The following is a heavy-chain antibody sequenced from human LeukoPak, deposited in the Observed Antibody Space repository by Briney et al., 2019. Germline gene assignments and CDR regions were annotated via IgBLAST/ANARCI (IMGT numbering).Heavy chain of an antibody. CDR3: ARARSVVLMVYAKRLLFDY. CDR1: GGSFSGYY. CDR2: INHSGST. V-gene: IGHV4-34*01. Sequence: PSETLSLTCAVYGGSFSGYYWSWIRRPPGKGLEWIGEINHSGSTNYNPSLKSRVTISVDTSKNQFSLKLSSVTAADTAVYYCARARSVVLMVYAKRLLFDYWGQGTLVTVSS. J-gene: IGHJ4*02. D-gene: IGHD2-8*01.